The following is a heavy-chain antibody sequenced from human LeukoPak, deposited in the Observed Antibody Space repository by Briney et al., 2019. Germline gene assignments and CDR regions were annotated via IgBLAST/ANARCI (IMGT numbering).Heavy chain of an antibody. CDR2: IYCSGST. D-gene: IGHD5-18*01. CDR1: GGSISSGGYY. Sequence: KPSETLSLTCTVSGGSISSGGYYWSWIRQHPGKGLECFGYIYCSGSTYYNPSLKSRVTISVDTSKNQFSLKLSSVTAADTAVYYCARDTIIQLWSVVDYWGQGTLVTVSS. CDR3: ARDTIIQLWSVVDY. V-gene: IGHV4-31*03. J-gene: IGHJ4*02.